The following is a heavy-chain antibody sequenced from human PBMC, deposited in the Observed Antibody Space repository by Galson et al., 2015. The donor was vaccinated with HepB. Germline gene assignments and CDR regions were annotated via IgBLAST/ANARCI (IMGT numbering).Heavy chain of an antibody. CDR1: GYIFGSYY. Sequence: SVKVSCKASGYIFGSYYIQWIRQAPGQGLEWMGIINPSGSRTTYAQKFQGRITLTRDTSTSTVYMELSSLRSEDTAVYYCAREREEWWELSYYYGMDVWGQGTAVTVSS. V-gene: IGHV1-46*01. CDR2: INPSGSRT. CDR3: AREREEWWELSYYYGMDV. D-gene: IGHD2-15*01. J-gene: IGHJ6*02.